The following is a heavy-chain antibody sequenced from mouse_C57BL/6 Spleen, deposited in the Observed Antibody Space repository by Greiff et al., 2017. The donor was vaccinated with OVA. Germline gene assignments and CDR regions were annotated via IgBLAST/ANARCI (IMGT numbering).Heavy chain of an antibody. V-gene: IGHV1-53*01. J-gene: IGHJ1*03. D-gene: IGHD1-1*01. Sequence: QVQLQQPGTELVKPGASVKLSCKASGYTFTSYWMHWVKQRPGQGLEWIGNINPSNGGTNYNEKFKSKATLTVDKSSSTAYMQLSSLTSEDSAVYYCAREADYYGSRDWYFDGWGTGTTVTVSS. CDR3: AREADYYGSRDWYFDG. CDR1: GYTFTSYW. CDR2: INPSNGGT.